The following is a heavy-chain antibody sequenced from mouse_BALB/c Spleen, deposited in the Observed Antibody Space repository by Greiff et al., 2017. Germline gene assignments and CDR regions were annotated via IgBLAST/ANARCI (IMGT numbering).Heavy chain of an antibody. CDR3: ARDRGNYRDAMDY. Sequence: EVKLVESGGGLVQPGGSRKLSCAASGFTFSSFGMHWVRQAPEKRLEWVAEISSGGSYTYYPDTVTGRFTISRDNAKNTLYLEMSSLRSEDTAMYYCARDRGNYRDAMDYWGQGTSVTVSS. D-gene: IGHD2-1*01. J-gene: IGHJ4*01. V-gene: IGHV5-9-4*01. CDR2: ISSGGSYT. CDR1: GFTFSSFG.